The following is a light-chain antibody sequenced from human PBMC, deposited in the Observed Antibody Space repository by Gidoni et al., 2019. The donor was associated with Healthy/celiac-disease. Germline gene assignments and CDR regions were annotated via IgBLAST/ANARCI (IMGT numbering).Light chain of an antibody. Sequence: DIVMTQSPLSLPVTPGEPASISCRSSHSLLHSNGYNYLDWYLQKPGQSPQLLIYLGSNRASGVPDRFSGSGSGTYFTLKISRVEAEDVGVYYCMQALQTPPFTFGPGTKVDIK. CDR1: HSLLHSNGYNY. V-gene: IGKV2-28*01. J-gene: IGKJ3*01. CDR2: LGS. CDR3: MQALQTPPFT.